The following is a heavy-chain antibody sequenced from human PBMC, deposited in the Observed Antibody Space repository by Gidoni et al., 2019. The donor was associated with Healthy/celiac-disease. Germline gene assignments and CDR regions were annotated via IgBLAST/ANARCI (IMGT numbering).Heavy chain of an antibody. D-gene: IGHD2-2*01. CDR2: ISGYNSNT. J-gene: IGHJ5*02. CDR1: GYTSTSYG. CDR3: ARAPYIVVVPAGWFDP. V-gene: IGHV1-18*01. Sequence: QVQLVQSGAEATKHAASATVSCQASGYTSTSYGISWVRQAPGQGLEWMGWISGYNSNTNYAQKLQGRVTMTTDTSTSTAYMELRGLRSDDTAVYYCARAPYIVVVPAGWFDPWGQGTLVTVSS.